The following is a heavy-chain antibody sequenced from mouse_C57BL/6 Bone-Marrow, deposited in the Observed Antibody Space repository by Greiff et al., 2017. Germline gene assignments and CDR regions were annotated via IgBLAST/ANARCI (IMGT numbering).Heavy chain of an antibody. V-gene: IGHV1-81*01. Sequence: QVQLQQSGAELARPGASVKLSCKASGYTFTSYGISWVKQRTGQGLEWIGEIYPRSGNTYYNEKFKGKSTLTADKASSTAYMELRSLTSEDSAIYFCARWLWFAYWGQGTLVTVSA. CDR3: ARWLWFAY. J-gene: IGHJ3*01. CDR2: IYPRSGNT. D-gene: IGHD2-2*01. CDR1: GYTFTSYG.